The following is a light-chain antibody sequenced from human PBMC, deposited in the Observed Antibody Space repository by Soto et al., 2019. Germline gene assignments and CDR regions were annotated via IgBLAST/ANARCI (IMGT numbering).Light chain of an antibody. CDR3: CSSAPESTYV. CDR2: DVR. Sequence: QSVLTQPLSVSGSPGQSVTISCTGTSSDVGGYDYVSWYQQLPGKAPRLMISDVRKRPSGVPDRFSGSKSGNTASLTISGLQAEAEADYFCCSSAPESTYVCGTGTKVTVL. V-gene: IGLV2-11*01. CDR1: SSDVGGYDY. J-gene: IGLJ1*01.